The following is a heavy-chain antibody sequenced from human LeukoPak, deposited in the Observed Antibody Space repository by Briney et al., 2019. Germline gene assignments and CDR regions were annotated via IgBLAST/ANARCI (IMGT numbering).Heavy chain of an antibody. V-gene: IGHV4-61*08. Sequence: SETLSLTCTVSGGSVSSSGYYWSWIRPPPGKGLEWIAYIYYSGSTNYNPSLKSRVTISVDTSKNQFSLKMRSVTAADTAVYYCARDPYGMDVWGKGTTVTVSS. J-gene: IGHJ6*04. CDR2: IYYSGST. CDR3: ARDPYGMDV. CDR1: GGSVSSSGYY.